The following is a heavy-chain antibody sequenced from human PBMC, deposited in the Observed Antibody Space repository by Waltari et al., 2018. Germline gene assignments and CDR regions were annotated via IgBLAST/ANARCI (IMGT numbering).Heavy chain of an antibody. J-gene: IGHJ6*02. Sequence: QVQLQQWGAGLLQSSETLSLTCAVYGGSFSGYYWGWVRQPPGKGLEWIGEINHAGYTNNNPSRRSRVTMSADTSKSQFSLKLNSVTAADTAVYYCVLLEDCTGPGGHCYSGDPFALDVWGQGTTVTVSS. D-gene: IGHD2-15*01. CDR2: INHAGYT. CDR3: VLLEDCTGPGGHCYSGDPFALDV. V-gene: IGHV4-34*02. CDR1: GGSFSGYY.